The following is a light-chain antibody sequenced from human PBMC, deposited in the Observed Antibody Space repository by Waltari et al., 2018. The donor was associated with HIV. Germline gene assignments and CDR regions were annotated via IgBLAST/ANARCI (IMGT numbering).Light chain of an antibody. CDR2: GDS. CDR3: QVWDISSDHVV. Sequence: SYVLTQPPSVSVAQGQTARISCGGNNIGGESVHWYQKKPGKAHVLDVYGDSDRPSGIPERVSVSNAVNTATLTISRVDAWDEAGYYCQVWDISSDHVVFGGGTILTVL. V-gene: IGLV3-21*02. J-gene: IGLJ2*01. CDR1: NIGGES.